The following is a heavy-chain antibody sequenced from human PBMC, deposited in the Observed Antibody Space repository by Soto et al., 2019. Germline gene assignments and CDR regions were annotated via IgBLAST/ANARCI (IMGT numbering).Heavy chain of an antibody. CDR3: AKWSHGQQLYPYYFDG. Sequence: GALRISWASAGFTFIRYTMFWVWKALGKGLELVSSISGNGGSTYYADSVNGRFTISRDNSKNTLYLQMTSMRAEDTAIYYCAKWSHGQQLYPYYFDGWGQGTLVTVSS. V-gene: IGHV3-23*01. CDR1: GFTFIRYT. D-gene: IGHD6-13*01. J-gene: IGHJ4*02. CDR2: ISGNGGST.